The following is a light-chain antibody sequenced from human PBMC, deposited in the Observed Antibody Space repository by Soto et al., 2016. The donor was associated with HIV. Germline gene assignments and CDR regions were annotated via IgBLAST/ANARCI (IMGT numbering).Light chain of an antibody. J-gene: IGLJ2*01. Sequence: SYVLTQPPSVSVAPGQTARITCGGNNIGRKNVHWYQQRPGQAPLPVVYDDKVRPSGIPGRFSGSNSGNAATLTITKVEFGDEADYYCQVWDERSDAVVFAGGTKVTVL. CDR3: QVWDERSDAVV. V-gene: IGLV3-21*02. CDR1: NIGRKN. CDR2: DDK.